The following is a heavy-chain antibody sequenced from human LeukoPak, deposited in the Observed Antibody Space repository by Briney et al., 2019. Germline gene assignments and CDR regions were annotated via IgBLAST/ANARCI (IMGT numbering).Heavy chain of an antibody. V-gene: IGHV4-59*01. D-gene: IGHD1-26*01. CDR2: IYDSGYT. CDR3: ARDRVGATLVGRREHYSYMDV. Sequence: PSETLSLTCTVSGGCISSYYWSWIRQPPGKVLDGIVYIYDSGYTGLNPFLERRVTISVDTYKNQFSLKVSSVTAADTAVYYCARDRVGATLVGRREHYSYMDVWGKGPTVTVSS. J-gene: IGHJ6*03. CDR1: GGCISSYY.